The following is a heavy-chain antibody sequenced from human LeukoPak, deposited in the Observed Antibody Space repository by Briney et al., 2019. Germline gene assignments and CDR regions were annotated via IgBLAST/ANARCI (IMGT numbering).Heavy chain of an antibody. CDR2: ISYDGRQK. V-gene: IGHV3-30-3*01. CDR1: GFTFSEYA. CDR3: ARVFLERLTSGYFDN. J-gene: IGHJ4*02. D-gene: IGHD3-3*01. Sequence: PGGSLRLSCAASGFTFSEYAMHWVRQAPGKGLEWVAVISYDGRQKYYGDSVKGRFTISRDNPKNTLYLQMNSLRDDDTAVYYCARVFLERLTSGYFDNWGQGTLVIVSP.